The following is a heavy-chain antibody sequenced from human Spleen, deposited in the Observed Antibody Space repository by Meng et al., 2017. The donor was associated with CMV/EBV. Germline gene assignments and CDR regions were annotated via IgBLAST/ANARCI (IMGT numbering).Heavy chain of an antibody. Sequence: GESLKISCAASGFTFSSSAMSWVRPAPGKGLEWVSVIYNGGGSAYYADSVKGRFTISSDNSKNTLSLQMNSLRAEDTAVYYCAKDRGPGRELRGFDSWGQGTLVTVSS. V-gene: IGHV3-23*03. D-gene: IGHD1-26*01. CDR3: AKDRGPGRELRGFDS. CDR1: GFTFSSSA. CDR2: IYNGGGSA. J-gene: IGHJ4*02.